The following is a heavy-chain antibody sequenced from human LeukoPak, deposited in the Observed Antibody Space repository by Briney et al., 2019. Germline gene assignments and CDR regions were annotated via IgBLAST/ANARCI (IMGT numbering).Heavy chain of an antibody. Sequence: SETLSLTCTVSGGSISSYHWSWIRQPPGKGLECIGYIYYSGSTNYNPSLKSRVNISLDTSKNQFSLKLSSVTAADTAVYYCARVSGSSWSAEYFQHWGQGTLVTVSS. CDR2: IYYSGST. D-gene: IGHD6-13*01. J-gene: IGHJ1*01. CDR3: ARVSGSSWSAEYFQH. V-gene: IGHV4-59*01. CDR1: GGSISSYH.